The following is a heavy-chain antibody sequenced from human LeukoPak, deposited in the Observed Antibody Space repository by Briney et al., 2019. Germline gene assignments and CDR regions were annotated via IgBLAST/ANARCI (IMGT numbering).Heavy chain of an antibody. Sequence: ASVKVSCKASGYTLTSYDINWVRQATGQGLEWMGWMNPNSGNTGYAQKFQGRVTMTRNTSISTAYMELSSLRSEDTTVYYCARGASQRGSSYGYWYYWGQGTLVTVSS. CDR2: MNPNSGNT. CDR1: GYTLTSYD. J-gene: IGHJ4*02. V-gene: IGHV1-8*01. CDR3: ARGASQRGSSYGYWYY. D-gene: IGHD5-18*01.